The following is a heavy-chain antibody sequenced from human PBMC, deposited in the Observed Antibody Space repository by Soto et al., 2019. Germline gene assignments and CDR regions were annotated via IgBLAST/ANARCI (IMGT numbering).Heavy chain of an antibody. J-gene: IGHJ3*02. CDR3: AKARINSYWYPAFDI. V-gene: IGHV3-23*01. Sequence: LRLSCAASGFIFSDYAMNWVRQAPGKGLEWVSSINGSAGSTYYADSVKGRFTISRDNSKNTVFLQLDSLRGEDTGVYFCAKARINSYWYPAFDIWGQGTMVTVSS. D-gene: IGHD3-10*01. CDR2: INGSAGST. CDR1: GFIFSDYA.